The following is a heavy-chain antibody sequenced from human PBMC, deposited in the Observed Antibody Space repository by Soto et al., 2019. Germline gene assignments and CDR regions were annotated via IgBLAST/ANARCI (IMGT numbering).Heavy chain of an antibody. CDR3: ARGGRIVLVPAATEGYYYYGMDV. J-gene: IGHJ6*02. CDR2: INAGNGNT. V-gene: IGHV1-3*01. CDR1: GYTFTSYA. Sequence: VASVKVSCKASGYTFTSYAMHCVRQAPGQRLEWMGWINAGNGNTKYSQKFQGRVTITRDTSASTAYMELSSLRSEDTAVYYCARGGRIVLVPAATEGYYYYGMDVWGQGTTVTVSS. D-gene: IGHD2-2*01.